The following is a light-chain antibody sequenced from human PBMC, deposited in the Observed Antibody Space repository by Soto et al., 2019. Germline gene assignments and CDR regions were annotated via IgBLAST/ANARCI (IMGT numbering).Light chain of an antibody. Sequence: EIVLTQSPATLSLSPGERATLSCRASPSVANFVAWYQQKPGQAPRLLIYGAFNRATGIPARFSGSGSGTDFTLTISSLEPEDSAVYYCQQRYNWPPWITFGQGTRLEIK. CDR1: PSVANF. CDR2: GAF. V-gene: IGKV3-11*01. CDR3: QQRYNWPPWIT. J-gene: IGKJ5*01.